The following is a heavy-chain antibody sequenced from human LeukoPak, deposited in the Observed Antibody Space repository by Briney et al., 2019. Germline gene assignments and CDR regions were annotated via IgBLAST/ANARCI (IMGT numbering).Heavy chain of an antibody. Sequence: SETLSLTCTASGGSISSYYWSWIRQPPGKGLEWIGYIYYSGSTNYNPSLKSRVTISVDTSKNQFSLKLSSVTAADTAVYYCARGRLSSTDFDYWGQGTLVTVSS. CDR1: GGSISSYY. CDR3: ARGRLSSTDFDY. J-gene: IGHJ4*02. CDR2: IYYSGST. D-gene: IGHD6-25*01. V-gene: IGHV4-59*01.